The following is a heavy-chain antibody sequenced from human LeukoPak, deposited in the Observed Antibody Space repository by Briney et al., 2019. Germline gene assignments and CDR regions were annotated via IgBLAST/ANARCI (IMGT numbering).Heavy chain of an antibody. CDR2: ISGSGGIT. CDR3: AKGLSASGYLNAFDI. J-gene: IGHJ3*02. V-gene: IGHV3-23*01. D-gene: IGHD3-3*01. CDR1: GFIFSSYA. Sequence: GGSLRLSCAASGFIFSSYALSWVRQAPGKGLEWVSAISGSGGITYYADSVKGRFTISRDNSKNTLYLQMNSLRAEDTAVYYCAKGLSASGYLNAFDIWGQGTMVSVSS.